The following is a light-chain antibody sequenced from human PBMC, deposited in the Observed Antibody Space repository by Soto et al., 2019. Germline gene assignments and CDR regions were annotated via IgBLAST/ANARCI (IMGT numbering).Light chain of an antibody. CDR2: RNN. J-gene: IGLJ1*01. V-gene: IGLV1-47*01. CDR3: AAWDDSLSGDV. CDR1: SSNIGSNY. Sequence: QSALTQPPSASGTPGQRVTISCSGSSSNIGSNYVYWYQQLPGTAPKLLIYRNNQRPSGVPDRFSGSKSGTSASLAISGLRSEDEADYCCAAWDDSLSGDVFGTGTKVTVL.